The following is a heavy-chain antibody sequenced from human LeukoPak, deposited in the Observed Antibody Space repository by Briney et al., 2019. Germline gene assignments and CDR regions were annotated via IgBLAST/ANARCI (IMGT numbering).Heavy chain of an antibody. V-gene: IGHV4-4*07. CDR2: IYTSGST. CDR1: AGSISSYY. D-gene: IGHD3-22*01. J-gene: IGHJ3*02. Sequence: TSETLSLTCTVSAGSISSYYWSWIRQPAGGGLEWLGRIYTSGSTNYNPSLKSGVGMSVDTCKNQFSLMLNSVTAADTAVYYCARAGYYYDSSGDRSFDIWGQGTMVTVS. CDR3: ARAGYYYDSSGDRSFDI.